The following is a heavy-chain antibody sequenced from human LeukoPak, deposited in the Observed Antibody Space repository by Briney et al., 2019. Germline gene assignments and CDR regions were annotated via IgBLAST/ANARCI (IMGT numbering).Heavy chain of an antibody. J-gene: IGHJ3*02. CDR1: GYSISSGYY. Sequence: SETLSLTCTVSGYSISSGYYWGWIRQPPGKGLEWIGSIYYSGSTYYNPSLKSRVTISVDTSKNQFSLKLSSVTAADTAVYYCARPSLLYGDYVWDAFDIWGQGTMVTVSS. V-gene: IGHV4-38-2*02. CDR3: ARPSLLYGDYVWDAFDI. D-gene: IGHD4-17*01. CDR2: IYYSGST.